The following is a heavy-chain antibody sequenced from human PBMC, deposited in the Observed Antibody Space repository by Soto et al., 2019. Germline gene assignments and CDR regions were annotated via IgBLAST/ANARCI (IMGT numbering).Heavy chain of an antibody. V-gene: IGHV4-34*01. CDR2: INHSGST. CDR3: ARTRLPSQSDY. Sequence: KTSETLSLTCAVYGGSFSGYYWSWIRQPPGKGLEWIGEINHSGSTNYNPSLKSRVTISVDTSKNQFSLKLSSVTAADTAVYYCARTRLPSQSDYWGQGTLVTVSS. CDR1: GGSFSGYY. J-gene: IGHJ4*02.